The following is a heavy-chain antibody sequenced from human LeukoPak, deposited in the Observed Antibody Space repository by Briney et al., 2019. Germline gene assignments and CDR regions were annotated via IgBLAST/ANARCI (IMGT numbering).Heavy chain of an antibody. D-gene: IGHD3-22*01. J-gene: IGHJ4*02. CDR3: ARGWDYDSGGRPTAYVY. CDR2: IIPIFGTA. Sequence: ASVKVSCKASGGTFSIYAINWVRQAPGQGLEWMVGIIPIFGTANYAQKFQGKVTITADESTSTAYMELSSLRSEDTAIYFCARGWDYDSGGRPTAYVYWGQGTLVSVSS. V-gene: IGHV1-69*13. CDR1: GGTFSIYA.